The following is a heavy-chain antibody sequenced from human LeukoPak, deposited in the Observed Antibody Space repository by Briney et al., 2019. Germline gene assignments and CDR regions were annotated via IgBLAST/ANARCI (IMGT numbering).Heavy chain of an antibody. Sequence: ESGPTLVKPTQTLTLTCTFSGFSLSTSGVGVGWIRQPPGKALEWLALIYWNDDKRYSPSLKSRLTITKDTSKNQVVLTMTNMDPVDTATYYCAHRGADIVVVPAAMGDAFDIWGQGTMVTVSS. CDR3: AHRGADIVVVPAAMGDAFDI. V-gene: IGHV2-5*01. CDR1: GFSLSTSGVG. D-gene: IGHD2-2*01. J-gene: IGHJ3*02. CDR2: IYWNDDK.